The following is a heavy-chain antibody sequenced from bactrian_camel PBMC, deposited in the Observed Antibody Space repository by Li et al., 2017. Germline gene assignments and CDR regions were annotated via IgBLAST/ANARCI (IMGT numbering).Heavy chain of an antibody. J-gene: IGHJ4*01. CDR2: VLSSGSGA. V-gene: IGHV3S40*01. CDR1: EFTFRAWD. D-gene: IGHD2*01. Sequence: VQLVESGGGSVQPGESLNLSCSVSEFTFRAWDMSWVRQAPGKELEWVATVLSSGSGAHYRDSVAGRFTISRDNAKNILYLQMNNLKSEDTAMYYCAKGGRKTSITPLSAGVTFRGQGTQVTVS. CDR3: AKGGRKTSITPLSAGVTF.